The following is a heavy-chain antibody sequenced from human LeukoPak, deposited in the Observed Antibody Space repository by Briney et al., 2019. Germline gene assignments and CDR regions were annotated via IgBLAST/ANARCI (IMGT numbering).Heavy chain of an antibody. CDR3: VRHLSAGRPAFDI. CDR2: IYYSGST. CDR1: GGSINSYY. D-gene: IGHD2-15*01. J-gene: IGHJ3*02. Sequence: SETLSLTCTVSGGSINSYYWSWIRQPPGKGLEWIGYIYYSGSTNYNPSLKSRLTISVDTSNNKFSLKLTSLTAADTAVYYCVRHLSAGRPAFDIWGQGTMVTVSS. V-gene: IGHV4-59*08.